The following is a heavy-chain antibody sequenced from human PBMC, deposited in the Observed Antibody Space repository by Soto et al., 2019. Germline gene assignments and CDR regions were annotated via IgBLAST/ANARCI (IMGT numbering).Heavy chain of an antibody. CDR1: GATYSTSA. V-gene: IGHV1-69*01. CDR2: INPILGTP. D-gene: IGHD5-12*01. Sequence: QVQLVQSGAEVKKPGSSVKVSCKASGATYSTSAISWVRQAPGQGLEWMGGINPILGTPDYAHTFQGRVTITADESTSTVYMELGSLRSEDTALYFCARGGVDVVATSAFDYWGQGTLVTVSS. CDR3: ARGGVDVVATSAFDY. J-gene: IGHJ4*02.